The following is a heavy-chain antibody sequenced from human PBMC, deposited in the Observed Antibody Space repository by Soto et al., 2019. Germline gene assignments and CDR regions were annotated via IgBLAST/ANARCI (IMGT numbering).Heavy chain of an antibody. D-gene: IGHD3-10*01. CDR3: ARVGFGELFVYYYGMDV. J-gene: IGHJ6*02. CDR2: ISYDGSNK. Sequence: QVQLVESGGGVVQPGRSLRLSCAASGFTFSSYAMHWVRQAPGKGLEWVAVISYDGSNKYYADSVKGRFTISRDNSKNTLYLQMNSLRAEDTAVYYCARVGFGELFVYYYGMDVWGQGTTVTVSS. V-gene: IGHV3-30-3*01. CDR1: GFTFSSYA.